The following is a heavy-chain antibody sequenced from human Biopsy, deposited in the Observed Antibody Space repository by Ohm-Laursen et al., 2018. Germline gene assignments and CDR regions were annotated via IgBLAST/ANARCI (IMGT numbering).Heavy chain of an antibody. V-gene: IGHV4-38-2*01. J-gene: IGHJ3*02. CDR2: VFHGGST. Sequence: TLSLTCDVSGQSLSSVYYWAWIRQPPGKGLEWIGNVFHGGSTAYNPSLMSQVTISTDASKIQFFLSLTSVTAADTAVYYCVRKRAYDAFDIWGQGARVTVSS. CDR1: GQSLSSVYY. CDR3: VRKRAYDAFDI.